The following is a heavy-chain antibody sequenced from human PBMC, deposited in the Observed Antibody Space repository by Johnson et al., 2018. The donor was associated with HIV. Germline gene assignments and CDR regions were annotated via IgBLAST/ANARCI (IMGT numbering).Heavy chain of an antibody. CDR1: GFTFSDYY. D-gene: IGHD6-13*01. Sequence: QVQLVESGGGLVKPGGSLRLSCAGSGFTFSDYYMNWISQAPGKGLEWVSYISSSGSAIYYADSVKGRFTISRDNAKNSLYLQMNSLRAEDTAVYYCARGRYSSTWYVGGLDAFDIWGQGTMVTVSS. V-gene: IGHV3-11*04. CDR3: ARGRYSSTWYVGGLDAFDI. J-gene: IGHJ3*02. CDR2: ISSSGSAI.